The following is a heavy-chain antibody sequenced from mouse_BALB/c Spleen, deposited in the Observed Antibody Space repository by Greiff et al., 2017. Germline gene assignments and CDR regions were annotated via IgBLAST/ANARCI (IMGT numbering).Heavy chain of an antibody. CDR1: GYSITSDYA. Sequence: EVKLVESGPGLVKPSQSLSLTCTVTGYSITSDYAWNWIRQFPGNKLEWMGYISYSGSTSYNPSLKSRISITRDTSKNQFFLQLNSVTTEDTATYYCARSTVPHYFDYWGQGTTLTVSS. V-gene: IGHV3-2*02. CDR3: ARSTVPHYFDY. CDR2: ISYSGST. J-gene: IGHJ2*01. D-gene: IGHD1-1*01.